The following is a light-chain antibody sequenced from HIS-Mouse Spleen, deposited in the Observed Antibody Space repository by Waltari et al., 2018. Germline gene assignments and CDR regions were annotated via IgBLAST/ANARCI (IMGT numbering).Light chain of an antibody. V-gene: IGKV1-9*01. Sequence: DIQLTQSPSFLSASVGDRVTITCRASQGISSYLAWYQQKPGKAPKLLIYAASTLQSGVTSRFSGSGSATEFTLTISSLQPEDFATYYCQQLNSYLPITFGQGTRLEIK. CDR3: QQLNSYLPIT. J-gene: IGKJ5*01. CDR1: QGISSY. CDR2: AAS.